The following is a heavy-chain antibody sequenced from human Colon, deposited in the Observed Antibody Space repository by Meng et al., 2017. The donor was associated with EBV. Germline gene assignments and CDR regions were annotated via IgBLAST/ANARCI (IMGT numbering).Heavy chain of an antibody. CDR3: VSSDYYFFYPNNGSSSSPLSFHS. CDR2: VYYTGNT. D-gene: IGHD2-21*02. V-gene: IGHV4-39*07. J-gene: IGHJ4*02. CDR1: GDSXXXNNYY. Sequence: QLQLQESGPGLVXXXXXLXLTXXXSGDSXXXNNYYWGWIRQPPGQGLEWIGGVYYTGNTYYTPSLHIRVTISLDTSKNQFSLKLNSVTAADTAVYYCVSSDYYFFYPNNGSSSSPLSFHSWGQGTLVTVSS.